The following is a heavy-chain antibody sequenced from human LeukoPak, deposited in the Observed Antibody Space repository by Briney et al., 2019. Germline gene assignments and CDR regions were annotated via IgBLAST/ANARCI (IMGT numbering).Heavy chain of an antibody. D-gene: IGHD3-10*01. CDR1: GFTFSSYG. CDR2: ISYDGSNK. CDR3: ARVPRTIYGSGSYYRGYFQH. Sequence: GRSLRLSCAASGFTFSSYGMHWVRQAPGKGLEWVAVISYDGSNKYYADSVKGRFTISRDNSKNTLYLQMNSLRAEDTAVYYCARVPRTIYGSGSYYRGYFQHWGQGTLVTVSS. V-gene: IGHV3-30*03. J-gene: IGHJ1*01.